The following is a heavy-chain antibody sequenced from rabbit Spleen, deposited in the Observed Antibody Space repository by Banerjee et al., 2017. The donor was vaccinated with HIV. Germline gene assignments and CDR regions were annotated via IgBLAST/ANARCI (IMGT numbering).Heavy chain of an antibody. CDR1: GFDFSAYG. CDR2: IDPLFHNT. V-gene: IGHV1S47*01. CDR3: VRDRANIGGDYSL. Sequence: QEQLEESGGDLVQPEGSLKLSCKASGFDFSAYGVSWVRQAPGKGLEWIGYIDPLFHNTYYASWVNGRFTISRHNAQNTLYLQLNSLTAADTATYFCVRDRANIGGDYSLWGQGTLVTVS. D-gene: IGHD1-1*01. J-gene: IGHJ4*01.